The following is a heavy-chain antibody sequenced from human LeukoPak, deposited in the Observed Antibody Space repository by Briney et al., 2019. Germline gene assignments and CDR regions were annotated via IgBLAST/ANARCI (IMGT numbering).Heavy chain of an antibody. CDR2: IGTAGDT. J-gene: IGHJ3*02. Sequence: GGSLRLSCAASGFTFSSYDMHWVRQATGKGLEWVSAIGTAGDTYYPGSVKGRFTISRENAKNSLYLQMNSQRAGDTAVYYCASRNDENAFDIWGQGTMVTVSS. CDR3: ASRNDENAFDI. CDR1: GFTFSSYD. D-gene: IGHD1-1*01. V-gene: IGHV3-13*04.